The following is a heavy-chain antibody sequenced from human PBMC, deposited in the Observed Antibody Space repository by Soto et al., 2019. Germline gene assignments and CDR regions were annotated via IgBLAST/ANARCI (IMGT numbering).Heavy chain of an antibody. V-gene: IGHV1-69*13. CDR2: IIPIFGTA. D-gene: IGHD3-3*01. Sequence: SVKVSCKASGGTFSSYAISWVRQAPGQGLEWMGGIIPIFGTANYAQKFQGRVTITADESTSTAYMELSSLRSEDTAVYYCARGGGESTFFGVVTRPDYYYSVIDACGKRTAITV. J-gene: IGHJ6*04. CDR3: ARGGGESTFFGVVTRPDYYYSVIDA. CDR1: GGTFSSYA.